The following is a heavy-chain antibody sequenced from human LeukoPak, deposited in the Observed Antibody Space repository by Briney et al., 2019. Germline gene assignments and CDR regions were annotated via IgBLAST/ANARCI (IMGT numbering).Heavy chain of an antibody. CDR2: IYDSGNT. V-gene: IGHV4-59*01. CDR3: ARLRYSTSYYYHGMDV. D-gene: IGHD3-9*01. Sequence: SETLSLTCTVSGGSIRSYSWSWIRQPPGKELEWIGYIYDSGNTNYNPSLKSRVTMSVDTSRDQFSLKVSSVTAADTAVYYCARLRYSTSYYYHGMDVWGQGTTVTVSS. J-gene: IGHJ6*02. CDR1: GGSIRSYS.